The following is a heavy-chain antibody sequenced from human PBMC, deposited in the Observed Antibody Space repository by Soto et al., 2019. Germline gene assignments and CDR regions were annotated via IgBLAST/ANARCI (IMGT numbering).Heavy chain of an antibody. V-gene: IGHV4-34*01. J-gene: IGHJ3*02. CDR3: ARGGSRDWQVALDI. CDR1: GGSFSTYY. Sequence: QMQLQQWGAGPLKPSETLSLTCVVSGGSFSTYYYNRIRQSPGKGLEWIGEVNHSGSNNYSPSLKSQVTISLDTSKNHFSLKLTSVTAANTDVDYCARGGSRDWQVALDIWGQGTMVTVSS. D-gene: IGHD2-21*02. CDR2: VNHSGSN.